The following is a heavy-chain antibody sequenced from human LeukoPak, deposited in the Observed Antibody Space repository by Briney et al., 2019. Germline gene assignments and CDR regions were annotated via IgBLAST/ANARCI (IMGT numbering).Heavy chain of an antibody. CDR2: IYSGGST. J-gene: IGHJ4*02. CDR3: ARVDFWSGYSFDY. V-gene: IGHV3-53*01. Sequence: PGGSLRLSCAASGFTVSSNYMSWVRQASGKGLEWVSVIYSGGSTYYADSVKGRFTISRDNSKNTLYLQMNSLRAEDTAVYYCARVDFWSGYSFDYWGQGTLVTVSS. CDR1: GFTVSSNY. D-gene: IGHD3-3*01.